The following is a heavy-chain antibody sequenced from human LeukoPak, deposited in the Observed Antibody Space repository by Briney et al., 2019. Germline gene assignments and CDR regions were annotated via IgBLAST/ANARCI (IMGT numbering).Heavy chain of an antibody. D-gene: IGHD5-12*01. CDR2: INHSGST. CDR1: GGSFSGYY. V-gene: IGHV4-34*01. CDR3: ARASSGYSGYGPGSYYYYMDV. J-gene: IGHJ6*03. Sequence: SETLSLTCAVYGGSFSGYYWSWIRQPPGKGLEWIGEINHSGSTNYNPSLKSRVTISVDTSKNQLSLKLSSVTAADAAVYYCARASSGYSGYGPGSYYYYMDVWGKGTTVTVSS.